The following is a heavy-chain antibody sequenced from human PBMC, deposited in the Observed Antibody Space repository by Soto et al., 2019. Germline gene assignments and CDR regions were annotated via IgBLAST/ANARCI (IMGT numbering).Heavy chain of an antibody. D-gene: IGHD6-19*01. CDR1: AFSLRDYW. CDR2: ISVGQRET. Sequence: PGGSVRLSCTTSAFSLRDYWMHSVRQVPGKRLLKVSRISVGQRETTYADNVKGRFTISRDNAKNTLYLQMDSLRAEDTAVYYCVRAPEQRPIDFWGQGSLVTVSS. CDR3: VRAPEQRPIDF. V-gene: IGHV3-74*03. J-gene: IGHJ4*01.